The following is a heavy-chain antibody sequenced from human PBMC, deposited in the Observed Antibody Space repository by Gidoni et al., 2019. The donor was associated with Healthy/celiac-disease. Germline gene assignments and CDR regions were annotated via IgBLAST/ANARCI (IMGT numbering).Heavy chain of an antibody. CDR2: INHSGST. Sequence: QVQLQQWGAGLLKPSETLSLTCAVYGGSFSGYYWSWIRQPPGKGLEWSGEINHSGSTNYNPSLKSRVTISVDTSKNQFSLKLSSVTAADTAVYYCARGPLDWFGMDVWGQGTTVTVSS. J-gene: IGHJ6*02. V-gene: IGHV4-34*01. D-gene: IGHD3-9*01. CDR3: ARGPLDWFGMDV. CDR1: GGSFSGYY.